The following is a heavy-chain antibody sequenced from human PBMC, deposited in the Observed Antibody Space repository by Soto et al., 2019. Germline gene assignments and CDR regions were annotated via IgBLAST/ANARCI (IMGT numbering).Heavy chain of an antibody. CDR3: ARVFSWGYSSTWYYFDY. D-gene: IGHD6-13*01. CDR1: GGSIRSYY. J-gene: IGHJ4*02. Sequence: QVQLQESGPGLVKPSDTLSLTCTVSGGSIRSYYWSWIRQPPGKGLEWIGYIHYSGDTKYNPSLKSRVTISADTSKNQFSLKLSSVTAADTAVYYCARVFSWGYSSTWYYFDYWGQGTLVTVSS. V-gene: IGHV4-59*07. CDR2: IHYSGDT.